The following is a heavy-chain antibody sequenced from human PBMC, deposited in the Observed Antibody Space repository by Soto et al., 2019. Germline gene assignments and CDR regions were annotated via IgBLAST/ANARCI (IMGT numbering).Heavy chain of an antibody. D-gene: IGHD2-21*02. CDR1: GFTFSIYA. CDR3: AKDNAVVTPVFDY. CDR2: IGGGGSST. V-gene: IGHV3-23*01. J-gene: IGHJ4*02. Sequence: PGGSLRLSCAASGFTFSIYAMSWVRQAPGKGLEWVSTIGGGGSSTYYADSVKGRFTISRDNSKSALYLQMNSLRAEDTAVYYCAKDNAVVTPVFDYWGQGTLVTVSS.